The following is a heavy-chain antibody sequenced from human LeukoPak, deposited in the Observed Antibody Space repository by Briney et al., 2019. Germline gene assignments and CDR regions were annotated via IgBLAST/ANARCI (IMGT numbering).Heavy chain of an antibody. V-gene: IGHV1-8*01. CDR1: GYTITGSD. Sequence: ASVKVSCKASGYTITGSDVNWVRQATGQGLEWMGWMNPNSGNTGYAQKFQGRVTMTRNTSISTAYMELSGLRSEDTAVYYCARGYRTSVNSFWFDPWGQGTLVTVSS. CDR3: ARGYRTSVNSFWFDP. CDR2: MNPNSGNT. D-gene: IGHD1-1*01. J-gene: IGHJ5*02.